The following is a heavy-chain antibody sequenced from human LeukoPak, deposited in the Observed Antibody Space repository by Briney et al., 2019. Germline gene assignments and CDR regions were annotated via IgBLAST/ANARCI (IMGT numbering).Heavy chain of an antibody. CDR3: ANEWLVPPYYYYYMDV. CDR2: IRYDGSNK. V-gene: IGHV3-30*02. J-gene: IGHJ6*03. CDR1: GFTSSSYA. D-gene: IGHD3-22*01. Sequence: PGGSLRLSWAASGFTSSSYAMHWVRKAPGKGLGWVAFIRYDGSNKYYADSVKGRFTISRDNSKNTLYLQMNSLRAEDTAVYYCANEWLVPPYYYYYMDVWGKGTMVTVSS.